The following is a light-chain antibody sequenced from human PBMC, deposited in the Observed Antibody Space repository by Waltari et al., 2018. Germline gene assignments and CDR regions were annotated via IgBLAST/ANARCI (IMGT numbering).Light chain of an antibody. CDR3: QVWDSSSDR. J-gene: IGLJ2*01. Sequence: SYVLTQPPSVSVAPGKTARITCGGNNIGSKSVHWYQQKPGQAPVLVIYYDSDWPSGIPERFSGSNSGNTATLTISRVEAVDEADYYCQVWDSSSDRFGGGTKLTVL. CDR2: YDS. V-gene: IGLV3-21*04. CDR1: NIGSKS.